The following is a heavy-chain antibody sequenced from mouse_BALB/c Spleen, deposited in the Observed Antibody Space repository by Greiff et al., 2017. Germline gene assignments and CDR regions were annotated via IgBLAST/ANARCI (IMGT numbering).Heavy chain of an antibody. V-gene: IGHV1S137*01. Sequence: QVQLQQSGAELVRPGVSVKISCKGSGYTFTDYAMHWVKQSHAKSLEWIGVISTYYGDASYNQKFKGKATLTVDKSSSTAYMQLSSPTSEDSAVYYCARRGKLYYFDYWGQGTTLTVSS. CDR1: GYTFTDYA. CDR3: ARRGKLYYFDY. CDR2: ISTYYGDA. J-gene: IGHJ2*01.